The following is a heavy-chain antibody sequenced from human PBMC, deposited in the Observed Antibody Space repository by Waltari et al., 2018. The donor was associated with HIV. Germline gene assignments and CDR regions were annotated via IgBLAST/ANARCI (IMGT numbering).Heavy chain of an antibody. D-gene: IGHD3-3*01. CDR2: IDPRGGGR. V-gene: IGHV1-2*02. CDR1: GYAFAVYY. J-gene: IGHJ4*02. Sequence: QVQLVQSGAEVKKPGASVKVSCKASGYAFAVYYVHWVPQAPGRGVEWMEGIDPRGGGRYCTQTFKVRVTMSRDTSIGTAYLELSRLKSDDTAVEYCARGGRGFLEWSGPVYWGQGSLVTVSS. CDR3: ARGGRGFLEWSGPVY.